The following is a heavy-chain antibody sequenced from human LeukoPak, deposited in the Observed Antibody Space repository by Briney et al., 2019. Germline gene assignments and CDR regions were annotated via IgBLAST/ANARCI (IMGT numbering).Heavy chain of an antibody. V-gene: IGHV4-39*07. CDR1: GGSISSSSYY. Sequence: SETLSLTCTVSGGSISSSSYYWGWIRQPPGKGLEWIGSIYYSGSTYYNPSLKSRVTISVDTSKNQFSLKLSSVTAADTAVYYCASSIAVRTNWFDPWGQGTLVTVSS. CDR3: ASSIAVRTNWFDP. J-gene: IGHJ5*02. CDR2: IYYSGST. D-gene: IGHD6-19*01.